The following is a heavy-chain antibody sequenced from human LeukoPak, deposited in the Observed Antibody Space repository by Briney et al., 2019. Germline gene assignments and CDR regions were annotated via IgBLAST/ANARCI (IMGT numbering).Heavy chain of an antibody. CDR2: ISGSGDST. J-gene: IGHJ4*02. Sequence: PGGSLRLSCAASGCTFSSKARSWVRQAPGKGLEWVAGISGSGDSTQYADCVKGRFTSSRDNSKKTLYLQMNSLRAEDTAVYYCANLYSYGMTSPFDYWGQGTLVTVSS. D-gene: IGHD5-18*01. CDR1: GCTFSSKA. V-gene: IGHV3-23*01. CDR3: ANLYSYGMTSPFDY.